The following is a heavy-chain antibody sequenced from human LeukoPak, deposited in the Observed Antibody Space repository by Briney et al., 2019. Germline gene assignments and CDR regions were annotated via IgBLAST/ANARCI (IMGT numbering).Heavy chain of an antibody. V-gene: IGHV4-59*08. Sequence: SETLSLTCTVSGCSISSYYWNWIRQSPGKGVEWIAYMFYNVSTNYSPSLKSRVTISVDTSKNQFALKLLTVTAADTVVYFCARQGSGRAFDIWGQGTMVTVSS. CDR1: GCSISSYY. CDR2: MFYNVST. CDR3: ARQGSGRAFDI. J-gene: IGHJ3*02.